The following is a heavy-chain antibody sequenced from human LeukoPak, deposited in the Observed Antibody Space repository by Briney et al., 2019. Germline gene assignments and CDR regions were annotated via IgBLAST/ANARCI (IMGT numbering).Heavy chain of an antibody. CDR2: IISSGSNI. CDR1: GFTFSTYS. V-gene: IGHV3-21*06. Sequence: PGGSLRLSCAASGFTFSTYSMHWVRQAPGKGLEWVSSIISSGSNIYYTGSVRGRSTVSRDNAKNSLYLQMSSLRPEDTAVYYCAGGSLRDLKITWGQGTLVTVSS. D-gene: IGHD5-24*01. CDR3: AGGSLRDLKIT. J-gene: IGHJ5*02.